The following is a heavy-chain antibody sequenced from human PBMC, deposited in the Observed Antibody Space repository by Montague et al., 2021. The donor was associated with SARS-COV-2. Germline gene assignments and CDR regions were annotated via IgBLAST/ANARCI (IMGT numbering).Heavy chain of an antibody. CDR1: GXSINSGGYY. D-gene: IGHD6-19*01. Sequence: TLSLTCTVSGXSINSGGYYWSWIRQHPGKGLEWIGYIYYSGSTYYNPSVKSRLTISVDTSKNQFSLKLSSVTAADTAVYYCARVHFVSSGWYPDAFDIWGQGTMVTVSS. V-gene: IGHV4-31*03. J-gene: IGHJ3*02. CDR3: ARVHFVSSGWYPDAFDI. CDR2: IYYSGST.